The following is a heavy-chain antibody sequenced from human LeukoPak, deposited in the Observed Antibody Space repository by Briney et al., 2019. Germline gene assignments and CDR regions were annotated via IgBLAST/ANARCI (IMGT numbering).Heavy chain of an antibody. V-gene: IGHV3-48*03. D-gene: IGHD3-10*02. CDR3: AELGITMIGGV. CDR1: RFTFSSYE. Sequence: PGGSLRLSCAASRFTFSSYEMNWVRQAPGKGLEWVSYISSSGSTIYYADSVKGRFTISRDNAKNSLYLQMNSLRAEDTAVYYCAELGITMIGGVWGKGTTVIISS. J-gene: IGHJ6*04. CDR2: ISSSGSTI.